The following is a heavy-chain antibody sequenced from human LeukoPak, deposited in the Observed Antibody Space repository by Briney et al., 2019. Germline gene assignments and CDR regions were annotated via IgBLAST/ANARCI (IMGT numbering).Heavy chain of an antibody. CDR2: IYYSGST. V-gene: IGHV4-59*01. CDR3: ARGFYSSSSAFDI. J-gene: IGHJ3*02. Sequence: SETLSLTCTVSGGSISSYYWSWIRQPPGKGLEWIGYIYYSGSTNYNPSLKSRVTISVDTSKNQFTLKLSSVTAADTAVYYCARGFYSSSSAFDIWGQGTMVTVSS. D-gene: IGHD6-6*01. CDR1: GGSISSYY.